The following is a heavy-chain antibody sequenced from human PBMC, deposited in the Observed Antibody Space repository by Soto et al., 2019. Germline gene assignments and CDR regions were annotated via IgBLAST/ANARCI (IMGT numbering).Heavy chain of an antibody. CDR1: GFTISDYY. CDR2: ISSSGSTI. V-gene: IGHV3-11*01. CDR3: ARGAAMAYGMDV. D-gene: IGHD5-18*01. Sequence: GGSLRLSCAASGFTISDYYMSWVRQAPGKGLEWVSYISSSGSTIFYADSVKGRFTISRDNAKNSLYLQMNSLRAEDTAVYYCARGAAMAYGMDVWGQGTTVTVSS. J-gene: IGHJ6*02.